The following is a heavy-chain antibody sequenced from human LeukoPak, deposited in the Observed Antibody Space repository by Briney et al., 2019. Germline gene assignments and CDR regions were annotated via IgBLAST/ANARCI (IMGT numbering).Heavy chain of an antibody. J-gene: IGHJ6*02. D-gene: IGHD4-17*01. CDR3: ARHGDYVPPYYYYGMDV. CDR2: IIPIFGTA. CDR1: GGTFSSYA. Sequence: SVKVPCKASGGTFSSYAISWVRQAPGQGLEWMGGIIPIFGTANYAQKFQGRVTITADESTSTAYMELSSLRSEDTAVYYCARHGDYVPPYYYYGMDVWGQGTTVTVSS. V-gene: IGHV1-69*13.